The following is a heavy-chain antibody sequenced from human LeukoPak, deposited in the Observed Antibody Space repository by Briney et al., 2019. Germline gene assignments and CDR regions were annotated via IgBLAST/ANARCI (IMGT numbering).Heavy chain of an antibody. Sequence: GGSLRLSCAASGFTFSSYSMNWVRQAPGKGLEWVSYISSSSSTIYYADSVKGRFTISRDNAKNSLYLQMNSLRAEDTAVYFCARASRGVVMTAIYFDYWGQGTLVTVSS. CDR1: GFTFSSYS. V-gene: IGHV3-48*01. D-gene: IGHD2-21*02. J-gene: IGHJ4*02. CDR3: ARASRGVVMTAIYFDY. CDR2: ISSSSSTI.